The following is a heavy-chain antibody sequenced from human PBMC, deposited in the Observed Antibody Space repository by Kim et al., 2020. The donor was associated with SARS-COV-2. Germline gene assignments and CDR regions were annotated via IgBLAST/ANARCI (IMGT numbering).Heavy chain of an antibody. V-gene: IGHV4-31*03. CDR1: GGSISSGTYY. D-gene: IGHD4-17*01. Sequence: SETLSLTCTVSGGSISSGTYYWTWIRQHPGKGLEWIGNILYSGTTDYNPSLKSRVAISLDTSKNQFSLRLNSVTATDTAVYYCARERPNYDYGGDWGQGTLVTVSS. J-gene: IGHJ4*02. CDR2: ILYSGTT. CDR3: ARERPNYDYGGD.